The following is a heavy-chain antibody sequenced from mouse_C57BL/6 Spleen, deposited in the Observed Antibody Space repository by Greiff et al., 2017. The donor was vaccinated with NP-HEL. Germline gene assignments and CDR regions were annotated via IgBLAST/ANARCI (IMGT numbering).Heavy chain of an antibody. CDR3: ARGSTVVAPLYAMDY. D-gene: IGHD1-1*01. CDR1: GYTFTSYW. V-gene: IGHV1-61*01. J-gene: IGHJ4*01. Sequence: QVQLQQPGAELVRPGSSVKLSCKASGYTFTSYWMDWVKQRPGQGLEWIGNIYPSDSETHYNQKFKDKATLTVDNSSSTAYMQLSSRTSEDSAVYYCARGSTVVAPLYAMDYWGQGTSVTVSS. CDR2: IYPSDSET.